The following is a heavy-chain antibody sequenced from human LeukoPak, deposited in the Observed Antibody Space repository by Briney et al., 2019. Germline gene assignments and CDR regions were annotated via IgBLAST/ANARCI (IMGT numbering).Heavy chain of an antibody. J-gene: IGHJ4*02. D-gene: IGHD3-9*01. CDR3: ARGLGDSFGFDY. Sequence: SETLSLTCSASRGSITSGGYYWTWIRQHPEKGLEWIGYVYHTGRIRYNPSLESRVSMSIDTSKNQFSLNLNSVTAADTAVYYCARGLGDSFGFDYWGRGTLVTVSS. CDR1: RGSITSGGYY. CDR2: VYHTGRI. V-gene: IGHV4-31*03.